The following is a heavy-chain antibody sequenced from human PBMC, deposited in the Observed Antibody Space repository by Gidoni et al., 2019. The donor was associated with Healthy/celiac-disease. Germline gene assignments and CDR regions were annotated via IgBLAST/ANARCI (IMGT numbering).Heavy chain of an antibody. CDR3: ARGDYYMDV. Sequence: QVQLVESGGGVVQPGRSLRLSCAASGFTSSSYGMHCVRQAPGKGLEWVAVIWYDGSNKYYADAVKGRFTISRDNSKNTLYLQMNSLRAEDTAVYYCARGDYYMDVWGKGTTVTVSS. CDR1: GFTSSSYG. CDR2: IWYDGSNK. V-gene: IGHV3-33*01. J-gene: IGHJ6*03.